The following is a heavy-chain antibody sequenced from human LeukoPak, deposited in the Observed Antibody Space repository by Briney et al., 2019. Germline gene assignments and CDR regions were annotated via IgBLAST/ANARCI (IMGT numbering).Heavy chain of an antibody. J-gene: IGHJ4*02. D-gene: IGHD3-3*01. Sequence: WGSLSLSCAASGFTFSSYAILWVRQAPGKGLEWVALISYDGSTKYSTDSVKGRFTISRDNSKNTLYLQMNSLRPEDTAVYYCAGHFGAWHYFDYWGQGTLVTLSS. CDR2: ISYDGSTK. V-gene: IGHV3-30*04. CDR1: GFTFSSYA. CDR3: AGHFGAWHYFDY.